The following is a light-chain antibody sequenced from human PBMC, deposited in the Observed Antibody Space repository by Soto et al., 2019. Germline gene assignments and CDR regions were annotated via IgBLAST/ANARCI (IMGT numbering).Light chain of an antibody. CDR2: GAS. CDR3: XQXXGSPPVT. Sequence: EIVLTQSPGTLSLSPGERXTLXXRASQSVSXXYLAWYQQKPGQAPRLLIYGASSRATGIPDRFSGSGSGTDFTLTISRLEPEDXXVYXXXQXXGSPPVTFGQGTRLEIK. V-gene: IGKV3-20*01. J-gene: IGKJ5*01. CDR1: QSVSXXY.